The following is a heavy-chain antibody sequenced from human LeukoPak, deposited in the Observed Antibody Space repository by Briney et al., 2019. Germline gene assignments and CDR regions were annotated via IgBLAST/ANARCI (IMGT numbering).Heavy chain of an antibody. V-gene: IGHV1-69*13. CDR2: IIPIFGTA. Sequence: ASVKVSCTASGGTFSSYAIRWVRPAPRQGSEWMGGIIPIFGTANNAQKFPGRVTITSDGSTSTAYMKLRSLRSEDTVVYYCARGGDIVVVPAAMSYYGMDVWGKGTTVTVSS. CDR1: GGTFSSYA. D-gene: IGHD2-2*01. CDR3: ARGGDIVVVPAAMSYYGMDV. J-gene: IGHJ6*04.